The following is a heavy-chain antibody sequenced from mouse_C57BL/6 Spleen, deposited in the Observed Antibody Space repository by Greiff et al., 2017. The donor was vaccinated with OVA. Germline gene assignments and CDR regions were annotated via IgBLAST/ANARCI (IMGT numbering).Heavy chain of an antibody. CDR2: IDPSDSYT. V-gene: IGHV1-59*01. J-gene: IGHJ1*03. CDR3: ARSRGSSFGYFDV. D-gene: IGHD1-1*01. Sequence: QVQLQQPGAELVRPGTSVKLSCKASGYTFTSYWMHWVKQRPGQGLEWIGVIDPSDSYTNYNQKFKGKATLTVDTSSSTAYMQLSSLTSEDSAVYYCARSRGSSFGYFDVWGTGTTVTVSS. CDR1: GYTFTSYW.